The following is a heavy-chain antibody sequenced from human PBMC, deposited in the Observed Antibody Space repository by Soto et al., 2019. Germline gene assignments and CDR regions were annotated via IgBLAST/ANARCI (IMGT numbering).Heavy chain of an antibody. CDR1: GFTFGNNA. D-gene: IGHD6-13*01. J-gene: IGHJ6*02. V-gene: IGHV3-33*01. Sequence: QVQLVESGGNMVQPGRSLRLYCAASGFTFGNNAMHWVRHAAGKGLEWVAQIWFDGNNKYYTDSVKGRFTISRDNLKNTVYLQMDSLRADDTAVYYCARDGQQLAPYAMDVWGQGTTVIVSS. CDR3: ARDGQQLAPYAMDV. CDR2: IWFDGNNK.